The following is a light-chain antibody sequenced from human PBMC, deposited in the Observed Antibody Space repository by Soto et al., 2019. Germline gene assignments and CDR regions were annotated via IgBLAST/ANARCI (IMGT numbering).Light chain of an antibody. CDR2: GAA. CDR1: HSVTSRL. J-gene: IGKJ4*01. Sequence: EIVLTQSPGTLSLSPGERATLSCSASHSVTSRLLVWYQQKPGQAPRLLIYGAAARATGISDRFSGSGSGTDFTLTSSRLEPEDFAMYYCQQYGSSPITFGGGTMVEIK. V-gene: IGKV3-20*01. CDR3: QQYGSSPIT.